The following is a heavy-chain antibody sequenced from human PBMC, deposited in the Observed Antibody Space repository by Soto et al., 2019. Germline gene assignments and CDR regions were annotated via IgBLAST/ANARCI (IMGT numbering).Heavy chain of an antibody. J-gene: IGHJ6*02. V-gene: IGHV1-58*01. CDR3: AADTGDDFWSGYYYYYGMDV. CDR1: GFTFTSSA. CDR2: IVVGSGNT. Sequence: SVKVSCKASGFTFTSSAVQWVRQARGQRLEWIGWIVVGSGNTNYAQKFQERVTITRDMSTSTAYMELSSLRSEDTAVYYCAADTGDDFWSGYYYYYGMDVWGQGXTVTVSS. D-gene: IGHD3-3*01.